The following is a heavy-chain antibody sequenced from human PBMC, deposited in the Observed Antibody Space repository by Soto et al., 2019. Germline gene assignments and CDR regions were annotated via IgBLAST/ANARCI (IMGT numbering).Heavy chain of an antibody. Sequence: QVQLVQSGAEVKKAGASVKVSCKASGYTFTSYAISSVRQAPGQGLEWMGWFSAYNGNTNYAQSLQGRVTMTTDTATSTAYRELRSLRSDDTAVYYCARDSPPIASWGQGTLVTVSS. D-gene: IGHD3-3*02. J-gene: IGHJ5*02. V-gene: IGHV1-18*01. CDR1: GYTFTSYA. CDR3: ARDSPPIAS. CDR2: FSAYNGNT.